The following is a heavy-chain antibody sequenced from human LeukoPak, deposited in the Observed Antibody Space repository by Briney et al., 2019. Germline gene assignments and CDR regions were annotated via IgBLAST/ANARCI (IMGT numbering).Heavy chain of an antibody. D-gene: IGHD6-19*01. J-gene: IGHJ5*02. CDR2: ISGSGGST. CDR1: GFTFSSYG. Sequence: GGTLRLSCAASGFTFSSYGMSWVRQAPGKGLEWVSVISGSGGSTYYADSVKGRFTISRDNSKNTLYLQMNSLRAEDTAVYYCAEDEQWLVHFDPWGQGTLVTVSS. CDR3: AEDEQWLVHFDP. V-gene: IGHV3-23*01.